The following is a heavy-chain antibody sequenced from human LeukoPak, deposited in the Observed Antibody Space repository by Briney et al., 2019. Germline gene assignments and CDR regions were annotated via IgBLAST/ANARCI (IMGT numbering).Heavy chain of an antibody. CDR1: GLTFSSYW. D-gene: IGHD2-2*01. Sequence: GGSLRLFCAASGLTFSSYWMSWVRQARGRGLGWVANIKQEGSEKYYVDSVRGRFTISRDNAKNSLYLQMSSLRAEDTAVYYCARGRGYCSSTSCSPRWYFDYWGQGTLVTVSS. CDR3: ARGRGYCSSTSCSPRWYFDY. V-gene: IGHV3-7*03. J-gene: IGHJ4*02. CDR2: IKQEGSEK.